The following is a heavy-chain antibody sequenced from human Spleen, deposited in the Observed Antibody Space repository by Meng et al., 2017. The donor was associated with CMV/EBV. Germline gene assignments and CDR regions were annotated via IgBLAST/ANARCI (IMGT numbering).Heavy chain of an antibody. Sequence: ATECTVSSNSMSWVRQAPGKGLEWVSVIYGGDGTYYADSVKGRFTISRDTSKNTLYLQMNSLRPEDTAVYYCARVLRVGFLGYYFDYWGQGTLVTVSS. CDR1: ECTVSSNS. V-gene: IGHV3-66*02. J-gene: IGHJ4*02. D-gene: IGHD3-3*01. CDR3: ARVLRVGFLGYYFDY. CDR2: IYGGDGT.